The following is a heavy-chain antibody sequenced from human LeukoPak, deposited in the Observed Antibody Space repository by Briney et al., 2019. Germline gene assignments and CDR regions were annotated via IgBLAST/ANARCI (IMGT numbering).Heavy chain of an antibody. Sequence: SETLSLTCAVYGGSFSGCYWSWIRQPPGKGLEWIGEINHSGSTNYNPSLKSRVTISVDTSKNQFSLKLSSVTAADTAVYYCARHHYDSSGYYTSHPYYYYYYMDVWGKGTTVTISS. CDR3: ARHHYDSSGYYTSHPYYYYYYMDV. J-gene: IGHJ6*03. CDR2: INHSGST. CDR1: GGSFSGCY. V-gene: IGHV4-34*01. D-gene: IGHD3-22*01.